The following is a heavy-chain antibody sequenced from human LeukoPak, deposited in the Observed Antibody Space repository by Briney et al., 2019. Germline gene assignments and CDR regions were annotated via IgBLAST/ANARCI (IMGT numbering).Heavy chain of an antibody. V-gene: IGHV3-74*01. CDR3: IRESHVGLHLEY. Sequence: GGSLRLSCAASGFTFTTYWMHWVRQVPGKGLVWVARINTDGRVTTYADSVKGRFTVSRDNAENTLYLQMNDLRPEDTAVYYCIRESHVGLHLEYWGQGTLATVTS. CDR2: INTDGRVT. J-gene: IGHJ4*02. CDR1: GFTFTTYW. D-gene: IGHD3-10*02.